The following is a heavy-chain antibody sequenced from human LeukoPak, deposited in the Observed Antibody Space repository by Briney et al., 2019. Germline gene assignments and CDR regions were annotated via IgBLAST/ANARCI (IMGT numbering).Heavy chain of an antibody. CDR1: GYSFTSYW. CDR2: IYPYDSDT. Sequence: GESLKISCKASGYSFTSYWIGWVRQMPGKGLEWLGNIYPYDSDTRYSPSFQGQVTISADKSISTAYLQWRNLKAPDTAKYYYARHIGYSAWNPDYWGHGTLVTVSS. V-gene: IGHV5-51*01. J-gene: IGHJ4*01. CDR3: ARHIGYSAWNPDY. D-gene: IGHD5-12*01.